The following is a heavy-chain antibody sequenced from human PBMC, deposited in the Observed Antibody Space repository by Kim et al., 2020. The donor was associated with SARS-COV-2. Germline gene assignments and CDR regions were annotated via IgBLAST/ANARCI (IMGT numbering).Heavy chain of an antibody. CDR3: ARGSGSSANSY. CDR1: GGSFSGYY. V-gene: IGHV4-34*01. CDR2: INHSGST. D-gene: IGHD2-2*01. Sequence: SETLSLTCAVYGGSFSGYYWSWIRQPPGKGLEWIGEINHSGSTNYNPSLKSRVTISVDTSKNQFSLKLSSVTAADTAVYYCARGSGSSANSYWGQGTLVTVSS. J-gene: IGHJ4*02.